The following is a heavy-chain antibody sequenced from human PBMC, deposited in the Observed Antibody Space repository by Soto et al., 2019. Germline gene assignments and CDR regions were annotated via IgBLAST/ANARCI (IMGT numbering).Heavy chain of an antibody. D-gene: IGHD4-17*01. CDR2: IWYDGTQK. CDR1: GFTFNTYS. Sequence: LRLSCEASGFTFNTYSMHWVRQPPGKGLEWLAAIWYDGTQKYYADSVKGRFIISRDNSKKTLYLEMNSLRAEDTAVYYCARAGGTTVTGLWHFDSWGQGTLVTVSS. CDR3: ARAGGTTVTGLWHFDS. J-gene: IGHJ4*02. V-gene: IGHV3-33*01.